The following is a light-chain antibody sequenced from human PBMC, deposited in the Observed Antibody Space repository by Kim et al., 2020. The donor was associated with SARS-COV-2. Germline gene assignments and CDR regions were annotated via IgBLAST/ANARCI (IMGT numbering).Light chain of an antibody. V-gene: IGLV1-44*01. J-gene: IGLJ2*01. CDR3: ATWDDTLNSPV. Sequence: GQRGTISCSGSSSNIGSNTVNWYQQRPGTAPKVLFYSDNQRPSGVPDRFSGSKSGTSASLAISGLQSEDEADYYCATWDDTLNSPVFGGGTQLTVL. CDR1: SSNIGSNT. CDR2: SDN.